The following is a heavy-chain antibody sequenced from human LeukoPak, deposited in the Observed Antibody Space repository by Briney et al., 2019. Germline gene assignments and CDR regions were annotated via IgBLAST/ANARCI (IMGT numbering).Heavy chain of an antibody. CDR1: CITFSSYG. J-gene: IGHJ6*04. CDR2: IWYDGSNK. CDR3: ARDFRNYYYYGRDV. Sequence: PARSLRLSYAASCITFSSYGMHWVRPAPRKGLECGAVIWYDGSNKYYADSVKGRFTIYRDNSRNTLYLQMNSVRVEDTAVYYCARDFRNYYYYGRDVWGKGTAVTVSS. V-gene: IGHV3-33*01.